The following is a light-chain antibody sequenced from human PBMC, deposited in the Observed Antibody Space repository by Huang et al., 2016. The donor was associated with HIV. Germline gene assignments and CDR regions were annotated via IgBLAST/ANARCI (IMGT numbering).Light chain of an antibody. CDR2: AAA. CDR3: QQLNSYPSLT. V-gene: IGKV1-9*01. J-gene: IGKJ4*01. CDR1: QGIGSY. Sequence: IQLTQLPPSLSASVGDRVTITFRASQGIGSYLAWYQQKPGKAPNLLIDAAATLQSGVPSRFSGGGSGGDFTLTISSLQPEDYATYDCQQLNSYPSLTFGRGTRVEIK.